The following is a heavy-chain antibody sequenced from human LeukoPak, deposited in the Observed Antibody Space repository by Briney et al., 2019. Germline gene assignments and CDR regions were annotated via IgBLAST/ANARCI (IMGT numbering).Heavy chain of an antibody. J-gene: IGHJ5*02. D-gene: IGHD5-18*01. CDR2: ISYDGSIK. CDR3: ARGGYSYLSTVWFDP. V-gene: IGHV3-30*04. Sequence: GRSLRLSCAASGFTFSSYVMYWARQAPGKGLEWVAVISYDGSIKYYADSVKGRFTISRDNSKNTLYLQMNSLRAEDTAVYYCARGGYSYLSTVWFDPWGQGTLVTVSS. CDR1: GFTFSSYV.